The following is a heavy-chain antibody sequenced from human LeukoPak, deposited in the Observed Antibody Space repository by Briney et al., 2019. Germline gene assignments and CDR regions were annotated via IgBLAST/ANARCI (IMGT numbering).Heavy chain of an antibody. V-gene: IGHV3-7*01. Sequence: GGSLRLSCAASGFTFSSYEMNWVRQAPGKGLEWVANIKQDGSEKYYVDSVKGRFTISRDNSKNTLYLQMNSLRAEDTAVYHCARVLVDTAMAPYFDYWGQGTLVTVSS. D-gene: IGHD5-18*01. J-gene: IGHJ4*02. CDR2: IKQDGSEK. CDR3: ARVLVDTAMAPYFDY. CDR1: GFTFSSYE.